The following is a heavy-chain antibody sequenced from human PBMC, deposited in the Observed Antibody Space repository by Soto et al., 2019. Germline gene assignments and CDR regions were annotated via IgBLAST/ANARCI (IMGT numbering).Heavy chain of an antibody. Sequence: SETLSLTCTVSGGSISSGDYYWSWIRQPPGKGLEWIGYIYYSGSTYYNPSLKSRVTISVDTSKNQFSLKLSSVTAADTAVYYCARGDTIFGVLAPYYYGMDVWGQGTTVTVS. CDR2: IYYSGST. CDR1: GGSISSGDYY. V-gene: IGHV4-30-4*01. J-gene: IGHJ6*02. CDR3: ARGDTIFGVLAPYYYGMDV. D-gene: IGHD3-3*01.